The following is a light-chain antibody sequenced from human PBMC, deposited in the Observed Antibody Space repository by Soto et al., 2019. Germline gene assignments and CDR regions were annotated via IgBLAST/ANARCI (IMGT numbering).Light chain of an antibody. CDR2: GAS. CDR3: QQYNDRPGT. Sequence: EIVMTQSPATLSVSPGDRATLSCRASQSVSSNLAWFQQKPGQAPRLLIYGASTRATGIPATFSGSGSGTEFTLTISGLQSEDFAVYYCQQYNDRPGTFGQGTKVEIK. V-gene: IGKV3-15*01. J-gene: IGKJ1*01. CDR1: QSVSSN.